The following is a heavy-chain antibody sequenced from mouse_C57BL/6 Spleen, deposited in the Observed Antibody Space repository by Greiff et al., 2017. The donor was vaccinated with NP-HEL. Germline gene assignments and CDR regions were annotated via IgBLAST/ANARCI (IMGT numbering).Heavy chain of an antibody. CDR2: IDPEDGET. Sequence: EVQLQQSGAELVKPGASVKLSCKASGFNFTDYYMHWVKQRPEQGLEWIGWIDPEDGETKYDPKFKGKATLTADTSSNTAYLQLSSLTSEDTAVYYCARGDYDVYLDVWGTGTTVTVSS. D-gene: IGHD2-4*01. V-gene: IGHV14-2*01. CDR1: GFNFTDYY. CDR3: ARGDYDVYLDV. J-gene: IGHJ1*03.